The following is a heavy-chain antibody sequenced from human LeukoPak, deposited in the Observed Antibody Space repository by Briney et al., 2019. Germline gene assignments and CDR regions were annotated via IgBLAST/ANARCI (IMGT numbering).Heavy chain of an antibody. CDR1: GDSIFTNNVA. CDR2: TYYRSKWSF. Sequence: SQTLSLTCAISGDSIFTNNVAWNWIRQSPSRGLEWLGRTYYRSKWSFDYAVSVKSRITINADTSKNQFSLQLSSVTPEDTAVYYCARGRGVNYYYYYYMDVWGKGTTVTVSS. CDR3: ARGRGVNYYYYYYMDV. J-gene: IGHJ6*03. V-gene: IGHV6-1*01. D-gene: IGHD3-10*01.